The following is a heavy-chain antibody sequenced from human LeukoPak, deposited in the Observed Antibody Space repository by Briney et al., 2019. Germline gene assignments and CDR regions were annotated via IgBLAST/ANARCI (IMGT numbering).Heavy chain of an antibody. V-gene: IGHV4-39*01. CDR1: GGSISSSSYY. D-gene: IGHD3-3*01. J-gene: IGHJ4*02. Sequence: KSSETLSLTCTVSGGSISSSSYYWGWIRQPPGKGLEWIGSIYYSGSTYYNPSLKSRVTISVDTSKNQFSLKLSSVTAADTAVYYCTIWSGPHGDYWGQGTLVTVSS. CDR2: IYYSGST. CDR3: TIWSGPHGDY.